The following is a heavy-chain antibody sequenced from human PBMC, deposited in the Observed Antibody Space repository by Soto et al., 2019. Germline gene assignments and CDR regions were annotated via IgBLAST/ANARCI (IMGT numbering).Heavy chain of an antibody. CDR2: ISGSGGST. J-gene: IGHJ6*02. D-gene: IGHD2-15*01. V-gene: IGHV3-23*01. Sequence: GGSLRLSCAASGFTFSSYAMSWVRQAPGKGLEWVSAISGSGGSTYYGDSVKGRFTLSRDNSKNTLSLQMNSLRAEDTASYYCVKGFCSGRDCYPGNHYGMDVWGQGTTVTVSS. CDR1: GFTFSSYA. CDR3: VKGFCSGRDCYPGNHYGMDV.